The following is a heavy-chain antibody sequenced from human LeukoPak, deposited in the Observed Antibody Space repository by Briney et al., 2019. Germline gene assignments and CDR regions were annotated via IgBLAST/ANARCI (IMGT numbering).Heavy chain of an antibody. J-gene: IGHJ4*02. V-gene: IGHV4-39*07. CDR2: IYYSGST. CDR1: GGSISSSSYY. CDR3: ARHLYVYFPLSKTFDY. D-gene: IGHD3-9*01. Sequence: PSETLSLTCTVSGGSISSSSYYWGWIRQPPGKGLEWIGTIYYSGSTYYNPSLKSRVTISVDTSKNQFSLKLSSVTAADTAVYYCARHLYVYFPLSKTFDYWGQGTLVAVSS.